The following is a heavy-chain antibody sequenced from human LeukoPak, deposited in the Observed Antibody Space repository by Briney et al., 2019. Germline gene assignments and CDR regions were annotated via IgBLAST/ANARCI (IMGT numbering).Heavy chain of an antibody. CDR3: AKDRYYYDSSGYPAYYFDY. V-gene: IGHV3-23*01. Sequence: GGSLRLSCAASGFTFSSYAMSWVRQAPGKGLEWVSAISGSGGSTYYADSVKGRFTISRDNSKNTLYLQMNSLRAEDTAVYYCAKDRYYYDSSGYPAYYFDYWGRGTLVTVSS. J-gene: IGHJ4*02. CDR1: GFTFSSYA. D-gene: IGHD3-22*01. CDR2: ISGSGGST.